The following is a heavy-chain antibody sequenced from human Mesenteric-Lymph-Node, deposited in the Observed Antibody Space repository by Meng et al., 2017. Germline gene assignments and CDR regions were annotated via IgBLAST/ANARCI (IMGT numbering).Heavy chain of an antibody. Sequence: QAQLGQSGGWVKKPGASVKVSCKASGYTFTNYGITWVRQAPGQGLEWMGWISAYNGNTNYAQTLQGRLTMTTDTSTSTAYMELRSLRSDDTAVYYCARVEVGITSGDYWGQGTLVTSPQ. CDR1: GYTFTNYG. CDR2: ISAYNGNT. J-gene: IGHJ4*02. CDR3: ARVEVGITSGDY. V-gene: IGHV1-18*01. D-gene: IGHD1-26*01.